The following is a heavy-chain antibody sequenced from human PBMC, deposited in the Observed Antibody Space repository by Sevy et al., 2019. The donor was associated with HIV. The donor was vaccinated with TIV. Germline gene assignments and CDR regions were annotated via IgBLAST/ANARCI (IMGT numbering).Heavy chain of an antibody. CDR2: ISAYNGNT. J-gene: IGHJ6*02. V-gene: IGHV1-18*01. D-gene: IGHD3-10*01. Sequence: ASVKVSCKASGYTFTSYGISWVRQAPGQGLEWMGWISAYNGNTNYAQKLQGRVTMTTDTSTSTAYMELRSLRSDDTAVYYCAGETLWFGQIYYYYYYGMDVWGQGTTVTVSS. CDR3: AGETLWFGQIYYYYYYGMDV. CDR1: GYTFTSYG.